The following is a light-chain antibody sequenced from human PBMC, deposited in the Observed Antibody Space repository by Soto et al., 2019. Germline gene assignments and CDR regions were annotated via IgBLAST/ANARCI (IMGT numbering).Light chain of an antibody. Sequence: QSVLTQPPSVSAAPGQKVTISCTGGSSNIGKYYVSWHQQLPGTAPKLLIYENDKRPSGVPDRFSGSKSGTSATLGITGLQTGDEADYFCGTWDSTLSIFVFGTGTKVTVL. J-gene: IGLJ1*01. CDR1: SSNIGKYY. CDR2: END. CDR3: GTWDSTLSIFV. V-gene: IGLV1-51*02.